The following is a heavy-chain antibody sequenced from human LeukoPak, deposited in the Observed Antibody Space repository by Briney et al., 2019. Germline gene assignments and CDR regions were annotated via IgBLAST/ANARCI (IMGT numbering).Heavy chain of an antibody. CDR2: IYYSGST. J-gene: IGHJ6*03. CDR3: ARGASGYLYYYYYMDV. Sequence: SETLSLTCTVSGGSISSYYWSWIRQPPGKGLEWIGYIYYSGSTNYNPSLKSRVTISVDTSKNQFSLKLSSVTAADTAVYYCARGASGYLYYYYYMDVWGKGTTVTVSS. D-gene: IGHD3-22*01. CDR1: GGSISSYY. V-gene: IGHV4-59*01.